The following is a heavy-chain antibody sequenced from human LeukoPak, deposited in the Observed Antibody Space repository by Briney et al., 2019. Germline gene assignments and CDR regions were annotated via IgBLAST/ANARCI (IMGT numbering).Heavy chain of an antibody. D-gene: IGHD2-2*02. Sequence: PSQTLSLTCAVSGGSISSGGYSWSRIRQPPGKGLEWIGYIYHSGSTYYNPSLKSRVTISVDRSKNQFSLKLSSVTAADTAVYYCARHLYTNWFDPWGQGTLVTVSS. V-gene: IGHV4-30-2*01. J-gene: IGHJ5*02. CDR3: ARHLYTNWFDP. CDR2: IYHSGST. CDR1: GGSISSGGYS.